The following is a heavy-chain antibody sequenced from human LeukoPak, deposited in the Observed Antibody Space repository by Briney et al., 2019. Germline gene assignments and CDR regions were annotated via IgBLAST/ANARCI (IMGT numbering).Heavy chain of an antibody. D-gene: IGHD3-10*01. Sequence: PSETLSLTCTVSGGSISTYYWSWIRQPPGKGLEWIGEINHSGSTNYNPSLKSRVTISVDTSKNQFSLKLSSVTAADTAVYYCARGRGYGSGSYCYWGQGTLVTVSS. CDR1: GGSISTYY. CDR3: ARGRGYGSGSYCY. V-gene: IGHV4-34*01. J-gene: IGHJ4*02. CDR2: INHSGST.